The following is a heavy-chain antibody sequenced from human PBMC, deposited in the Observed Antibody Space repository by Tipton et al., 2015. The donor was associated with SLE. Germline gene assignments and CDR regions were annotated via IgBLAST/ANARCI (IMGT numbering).Heavy chain of an antibody. CDR1: GGFISSY. V-gene: IGHV4-59*01. CDR3: ARVGSSFGFDI. J-gene: IGHJ3*02. Sequence: TLSLTCTVSGGFISSYWSWIRQSAGKGLEWIGYIYYSGSTNYNPSLKSRVTISVDTSKNQFSLKLSSVTAADTAVYYCARVGSSFGFDIWGQGTMVTVSS. D-gene: IGHD6-13*01. CDR2: IYYSGST.